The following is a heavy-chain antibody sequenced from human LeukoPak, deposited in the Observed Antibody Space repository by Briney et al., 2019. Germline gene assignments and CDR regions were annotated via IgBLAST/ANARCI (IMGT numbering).Heavy chain of an antibody. V-gene: IGHV3-53*01. D-gene: IGHD3-3*01. CDR3: ARHFGVVIFDY. CDR1: GFTFSSNY. J-gene: IGHJ4*02. Sequence: PGGSLRLPCAASGFTFSSNYMSWVRQAPGKGLEWVSVIYSGGSTYYADSVKGRFTISRDNSKNTLYLQMNSLRAGDTAVYYCARHFGVVIFDYWGQGTLVTVPS. CDR2: IYSGGST.